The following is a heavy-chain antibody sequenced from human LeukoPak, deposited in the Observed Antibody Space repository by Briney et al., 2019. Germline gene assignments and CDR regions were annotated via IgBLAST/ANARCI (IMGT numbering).Heavy chain of an antibody. D-gene: IGHD3-10*01. CDR1: GGSISSGGYS. CDR2: IYYSGST. CDR3: ARGDYYYGSGSYNFDY. V-gene: IGHV4-30-4*07. Sequence: SETLSLTCAVSGGSISSGGYSWSWIRQPPGKGLEWIGYIYYSGSTYYNPSLKSRVTISVDTSKNQFSLKLSSVTAADTAVYYCARGDYYYGSGSYNFDYWGQGTLVTVSS. J-gene: IGHJ4*02.